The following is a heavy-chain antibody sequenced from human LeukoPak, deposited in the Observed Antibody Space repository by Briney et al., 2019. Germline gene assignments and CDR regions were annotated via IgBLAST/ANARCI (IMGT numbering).Heavy chain of an antibody. V-gene: IGHV3-23*01. J-gene: IGHJ6*02. D-gene: IGHD3-3*01. CDR1: GFTFSNYA. CDR3: AKGFSGVATAYQYGMDV. CDR2: ISGSGGST. Sequence: GRSLRLSCAAPGFTFSNYAMSWVRQAPGKGLEWVSVISGSGGSTYYADSVKGRATISRDNSKTTLILQMNSLRVEDAAVYYCAKGFSGVATAYQYGMDVWGQGTTVTVSS.